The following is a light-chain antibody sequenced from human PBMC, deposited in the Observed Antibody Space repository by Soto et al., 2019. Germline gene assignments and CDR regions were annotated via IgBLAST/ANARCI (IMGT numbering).Light chain of an antibody. CDR1: SSDVGGYIY. V-gene: IGLV2-11*01. J-gene: IGLJ3*02. CDR3: CSYAGNKTVV. CDR2: DVS. Sequence: QSALTQPRSVSGSPGQSVTISCTGTSSDVGGYIYVSWYQQYPAKAPKVMIYDVSRRPSGVPDRFSGSKSGNTASLTISGLQAEDVAVYYCCSYAGNKTVVFGGGTKLTVL.